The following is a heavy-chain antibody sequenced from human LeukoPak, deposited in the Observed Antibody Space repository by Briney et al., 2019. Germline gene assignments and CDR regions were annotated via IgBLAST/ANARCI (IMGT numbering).Heavy chain of an antibody. CDR1: GGSISSSYYY. CDR3: ARHVAGWYPTLFDY. CDR2: IYYSGST. J-gene: IGHJ4*02. D-gene: IGHD6-19*01. Sequence: SETLSLTCTVSGGSISSSYYYWGWIRQPPGKGLEWIGSIYYSGSTYYNPSLKSRVTISVDTSKNQFSLKLSSVTAADTAVYYCARHVAGWYPTLFDYWGQGTLVTVSS. V-gene: IGHV4-39*01.